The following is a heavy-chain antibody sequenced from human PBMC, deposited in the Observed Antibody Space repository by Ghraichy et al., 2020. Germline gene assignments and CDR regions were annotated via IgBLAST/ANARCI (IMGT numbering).Heavy chain of an antibody. D-gene: IGHD3-10*01. J-gene: IGHJ4*02. CDR2: IWYDGSNK. CDR3: ARDLSWEYGSGIQYYFDY. Sequence: GGSLRLSCAASGFTFSSYGMHWVRQAPGKGLEWVAVIWYDGSNKYYADSVKGRFTISRDNSKNTLYLQMNSLRAEDTAVYYCARDLSWEYGSGIQYYFDYWGQRTLVTVSS. V-gene: IGHV3-33*01. CDR1: GFTFSSYG.